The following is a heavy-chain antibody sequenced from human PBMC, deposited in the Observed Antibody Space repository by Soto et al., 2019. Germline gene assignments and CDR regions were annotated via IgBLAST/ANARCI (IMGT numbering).Heavy chain of an antibody. V-gene: IGHV3-49*03. D-gene: IGHD6-13*01. CDR1: GFTFGDYA. CDR2: IRSKAYGGTT. CDR3: TRESGSSTWYLMHY. Sequence: TGGSLRLSCTGSGFTFGDYAMSWFRQAPGKGLEWVGFIRSKAYGGTTEYAASVKGRFTISRDDSKSIAYLQMNSLRTEDTAVYYCTRESGSSTWYLMHYWGQGTLVTVSS. J-gene: IGHJ4*02.